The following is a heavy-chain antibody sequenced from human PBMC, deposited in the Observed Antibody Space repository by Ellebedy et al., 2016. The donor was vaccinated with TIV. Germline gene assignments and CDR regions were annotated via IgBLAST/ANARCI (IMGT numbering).Heavy chain of an antibody. CDR1: GGTFSSYA. Sequence: SVKVSXXASGGTFSSYAISWVRQAPGQGLEWMGGIIPIFGTANYAQKFQGRVTITADESTSTAYMELSSLRSEDTAVYYCARGGGPKWLRFPLAGGMDVWGQGTTVTVSS. J-gene: IGHJ6*02. V-gene: IGHV1-69*13. CDR3: ARGGGPKWLRFPLAGGMDV. CDR2: IIPIFGTA. D-gene: IGHD5-12*01.